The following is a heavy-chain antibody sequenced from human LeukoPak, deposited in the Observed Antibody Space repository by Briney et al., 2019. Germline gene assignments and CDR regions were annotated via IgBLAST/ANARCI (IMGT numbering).Heavy chain of an antibody. CDR3: ARSRYSSGRGAFEY. CDR2: ISSSSSYI. J-gene: IGHJ4*02. CDR1: GFTFSAHS. Sequence: GGSLGLSCAASGFTFSAHSMNWVRQAPGKGLEWVSSISSSSSYIYYADSVKGRFTISRDNSKNTLYLQMNSLRAEDTAVYYCARSRYSSGRGAFEYWGQGTLVTVSS. D-gene: IGHD6-19*01. V-gene: IGHV3-21*04.